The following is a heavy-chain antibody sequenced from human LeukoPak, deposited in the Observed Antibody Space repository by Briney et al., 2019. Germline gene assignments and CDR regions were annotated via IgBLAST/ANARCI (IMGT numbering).Heavy chain of an antibody. J-gene: IGHJ4*02. CDR2: IYPRGST. CDR1: GGSISSGSYS. CDR3: ARFSPRAMGNYLDF. Sequence: SETLSLTCAVSGGSISSGSYSWSWIRQPPGKGLEWIGYIYPRGSTCYNPSLKSRVILSLDKSANQFSLNLSSVTAADTAVYYCARFSPRAMGNYLDFWGQGTLVTVSS. V-gene: IGHV4-30-2*01. D-gene: IGHD7-27*01.